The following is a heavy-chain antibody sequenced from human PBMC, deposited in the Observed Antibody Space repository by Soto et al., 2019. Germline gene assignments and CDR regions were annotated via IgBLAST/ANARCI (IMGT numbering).Heavy chain of an antibody. CDR2: MYNTGST. J-gene: IGHJ6*02. D-gene: IGHD2-21*02. V-gene: IGHV4-59*01. Sequence: QVQLQESGPGLVKPSETLSLTCTVSGGSISSYYWSWIRQPPGKGLEWIGYMYNTGSTVYNPSLKSRVTISVDTSKNQFSLKLNAVTAADTAVYYCARDLWGYCGTDRYPLDVWGQGTTVTVSS. CDR1: GGSISSYY. CDR3: ARDLWGYCGTDRYPLDV.